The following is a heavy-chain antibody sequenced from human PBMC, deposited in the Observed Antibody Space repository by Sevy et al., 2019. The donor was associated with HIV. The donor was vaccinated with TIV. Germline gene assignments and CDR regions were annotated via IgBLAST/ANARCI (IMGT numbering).Heavy chain of an antibody. D-gene: IGHD3-10*02. V-gene: IGHV4-4*07. CDR2: IYSSGST. CDR3: ARVMGLRSGFDY. Sequence: TLSLTCTLSGDSFSNYYWNWVRQSPGKGLEWLGLIYSSGSTNYNPSLRGRITMSVDTAKSQFSLKLTSVTAADTAVYFCARVMGLRSGFDYWGQGIPVTVSS. J-gene: IGHJ4*02. CDR1: GDSFSNYY.